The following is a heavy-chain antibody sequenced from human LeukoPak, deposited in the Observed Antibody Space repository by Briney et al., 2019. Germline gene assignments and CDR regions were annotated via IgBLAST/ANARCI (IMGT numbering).Heavy chain of an antibody. CDR1: GFTFSSYG. CDR3: AKDRGAAAGLGC. CDR2: ISYDGSNK. Sequence: PGRSLRLSCAASGFTFSSYGMHWVRQAPGKGLEWVAVISYDGSNKYYADSVKGRFTISRDNSKNTLYLQMNSLRAEDTAVYYCAKDRGAAAGLGCWGQGTLVTVSS. D-gene: IGHD6-13*01. J-gene: IGHJ4*02. V-gene: IGHV3-30*18.